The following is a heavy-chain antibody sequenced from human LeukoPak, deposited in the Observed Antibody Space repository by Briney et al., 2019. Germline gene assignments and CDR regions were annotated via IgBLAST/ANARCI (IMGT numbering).Heavy chain of an antibody. J-gene: IGHJ5*02. V-gene: IGHV4-38-2*01. CDR2: IYHSGST. CDR1: GYSISSGYY. CDR3: ARVGATRWFDP. Sequence: SETLSLTCAVSGYSISSGYYWGWIRQPPGKGLEWIGSIYHSGSTYYNPPLKSRVTISVDTSKNPLSLKLSSVTAADTAVYYCARVGATRWFDPWGQGTLVTVSS. D-gene: IGHD1-26*01.